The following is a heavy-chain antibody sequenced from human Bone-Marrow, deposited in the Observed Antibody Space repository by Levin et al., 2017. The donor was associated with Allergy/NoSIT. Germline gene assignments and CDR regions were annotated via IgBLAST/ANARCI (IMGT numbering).Heavy chain of an antibody. CDR1: GFTFSNAW. V-gene: IGHV3-15*01. CDR3: KPIVVVPAANSDAPNWFDP. Sequence: GGSLRLSCAASGFTFSNAWMSWVRQAPGKGLEWVGRIKSKTDGGTTDYAAPVKGRFTISRDDSKNTLYLQMNSLKTEDTAVYYCKPIVVVPAANSDAPNWFDPWGQGTLVTVSS. D-gene: IGHD2-2*01. CDR2: IKSKTDGGTT. J-gene: IGHJ5*02.